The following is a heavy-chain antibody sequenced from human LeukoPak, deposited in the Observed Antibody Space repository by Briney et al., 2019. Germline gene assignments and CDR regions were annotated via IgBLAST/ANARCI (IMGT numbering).Heavy chain of an antibody. CDR2: IYSGGST. V-gene: IGHV3-53*01. D-gene: IGHD4-17*01. Sequence: GGSLRLSCAASEFTVSSNYMSWVRQAPGKGLEWVSVIYSGGSTYYADSVKGRFTISRDNSKNTLYLQMNSLRAEDTAVYYCAREAATTVTTWGGIDYWGQGTLVTVSS. CDR3: AREAATTVTTWGGIDY. J-gene: IGHJ4*02. CDR1: EFTVSSNY.